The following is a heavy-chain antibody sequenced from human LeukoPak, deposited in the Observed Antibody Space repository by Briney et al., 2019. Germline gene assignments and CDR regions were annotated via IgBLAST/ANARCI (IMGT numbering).Heavy chain of an antibody. CDR1: GGSISSSSYY. Sequence: PSETLSLTCTVSGGSISSSSYYWGWIRQPPGKGLECIGNIYSSGTTYYNPSLKSRVTISENMSKNQFSLRLRSVTAADTAVYYCARVLRGYDILTGYYMRYFDPWGQGTLVTVSS. D-gene: IGHD3-9*01. CDR3: ARVLRGYDILTGYYMRYFDP. V-gene: IGHV4-39*01. J-gene: IGHJ5*02. CDR2: IYSSGTT.